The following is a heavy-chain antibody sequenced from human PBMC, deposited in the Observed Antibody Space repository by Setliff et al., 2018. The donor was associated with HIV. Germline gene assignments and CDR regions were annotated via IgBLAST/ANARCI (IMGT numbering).Heavy chain of an antibody. CDR2: MYHTGST. CDR3: ARQPLYNDYDWRSYYFDY. Sequence: PSETLSLTCAVYGGSFSGYYWSWIRQPPGNGLEWIGSMYHTGSTYYSPSLNSRFTISVDTSKNQFSLKLRSVTAADTAVYYCARQPLYNDYDWRSYYFDYWGQGSLVTVSS. V-gene: IGHV4-34*01. J-gene: IGHJ4*02. CDR1: GGSFSGYY. D-gene: IGHD5-12*01.